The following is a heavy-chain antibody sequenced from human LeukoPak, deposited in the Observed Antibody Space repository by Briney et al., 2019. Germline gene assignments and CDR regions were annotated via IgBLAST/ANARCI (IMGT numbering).Heavy chain of an antibody. Sequence: PGGSLRLSCAASGFTFSSYAIHWVRQAPGKGLEWVAVISYDGSNKYYADSVKGRFTISRDNSKNTLYLQMNSLRAEDTAVYYCAISNYYGSGTNPDYWGQGTLVTVSS. D-gene: IGHD3-10*01. J-gene: IGHJ4*02. V-gene: IGHV3-30-3*01. CDR3: AISNYYGSGTNPDY. CDR1: GFTFSSYA. CDR2: ISYDGSNK.